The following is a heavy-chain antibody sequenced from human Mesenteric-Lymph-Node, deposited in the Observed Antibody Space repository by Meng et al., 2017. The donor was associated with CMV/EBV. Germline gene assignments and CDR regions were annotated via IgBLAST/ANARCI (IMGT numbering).Heavy chain of an antibody. D-gene: IGHD2-8*01. Sequence: GESLKISCTASGFTFGDYAMSWVRQAPGKGLEWVGFIRSKAYGGTTEYAASVKGRFTISRDDSKSIAYLQMNSLKTKDTAVYYCTRTPGYCTNGVCYRPPDVWGQGTTVTVSS. CDR2: IRSKAYGGTT. J-gene: IGHJ6*02. CDR3: TRTPGYCTNGVCYRPPDV. CDR1: GFTFGDYA. V-gene: IGHV3-49*04.